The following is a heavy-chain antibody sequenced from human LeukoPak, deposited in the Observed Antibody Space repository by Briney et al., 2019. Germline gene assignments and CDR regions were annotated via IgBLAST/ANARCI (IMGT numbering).Heavy chain of an antibody. CDR1: GFTFNNYA. CDR2: ISGSGSTT. CDR3: AKPGYDILTGYYPTYWYFDL. J-gene: IGHJ2*01. V-gene: IGHV3-23*01. D-gene: IGHD3-9*01. Sequence: GGSLRLSCAASGFTFNNYAMSWVRQAPGKGPEWVSAISGSGSTTYCADSVKGRFTISRDNSKNTLFLQMNSLRAEDTAVYYCAKPGYDILTGYYPTYWYFDLWGRGTLVTVSS.